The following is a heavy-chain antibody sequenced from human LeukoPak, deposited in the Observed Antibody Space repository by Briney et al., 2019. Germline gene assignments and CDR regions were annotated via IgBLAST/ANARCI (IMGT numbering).Heavy chain of an antibody. CDR3: ARGTAYTEHSFFDY. CDR1: GYTFTVYY. V-gene: IGHV1-2*02. J-gene: IGHJ4*02. CDR2: INPNSGDT. Sequence: ASVTVSCKASGYTFTVYYMHWVRQAPGQGPEWMGWINPNSGDTNYAQKFQGRVTMTWDTSISTAYMGPSRLKSDDTATYYCARGTAYTEHSFFDYWGQGTLVTVSS. D-gene: IGHD3-16*01.